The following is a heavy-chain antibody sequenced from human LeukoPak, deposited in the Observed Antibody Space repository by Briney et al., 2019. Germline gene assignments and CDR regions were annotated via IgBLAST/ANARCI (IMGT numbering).Heavy chain of an antibody. D-gene: IGHD6-19*01. Sequence: PGGSLRLSCAASGFTVSSNYMNWVRQAPGKGLEWVSSISSSSSYIYYADSVKGRFTISRDNAKNSLYLQMNSLRAEDTAVYYCAREAGQYYFDYWGQGTLVTVSS. J-gene: IGHJ4*02. V-gene: IGHV3-21*01. CDR1: GFTVSSNY. CDR2: ISSSSSYI. CDR3: AREAGQYYFDY.